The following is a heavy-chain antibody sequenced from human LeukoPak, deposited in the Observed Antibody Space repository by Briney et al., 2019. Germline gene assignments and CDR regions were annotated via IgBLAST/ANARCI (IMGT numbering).Heavy chain of an antibody. Sequence: SETLSLTCTVSGGSIGGYYWNWIRQPAGKGLEWIGRIYNIESTNYNSFFKSRVTMSVDMSKNQLSLKLSSVTAADTAVYYCARQQSDSSGYSYFDPWGQGTLVTVSS. CDR2: IYNIEST. CDR3: ARQQSDSSGYSYFDP. CDR1: GGSIGGYY. J-gene: IGHJ5*02. D-gene: IGHD3-22*01. V-gene: IGHV4-4*07.